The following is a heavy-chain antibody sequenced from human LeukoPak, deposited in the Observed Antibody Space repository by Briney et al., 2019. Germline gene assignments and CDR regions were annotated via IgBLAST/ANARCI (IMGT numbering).Heavy chain of an antibody. V-gene: IGHV1-69-2*01. Sequence: ASVKISCKASGYTFTDYYMHWVQQAPGKGLEWMGRVDPEDGETIYAEKFQSRVTITADTSTDTAYMELSSLRSEDTAVYYCATGPSGSYSYWGQGTLVTVSS. D-gene: IGHD1-26*01. J-gene: IGHJ4*02. CDR1: GYTFTDYY. CDR3: ATGPSGSYSY. CDR2: VDPEDGET.